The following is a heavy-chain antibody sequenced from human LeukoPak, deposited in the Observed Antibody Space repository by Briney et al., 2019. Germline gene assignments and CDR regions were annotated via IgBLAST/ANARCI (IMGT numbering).Heavy chain of an antibody. Sequence: SETLSLTCAVYGGSLSDHYWNWIRQPPGKGLEWIGEINHSGTTNYNASLKSRVTISVDTSKNHFSLKLNSMTAADTAVYYCARKASHFSYGLRAIDYWGQGNLVTVSS. CDR3: ARKASHFSYGLRAIDY. D-gene: IGHD5-18*01. V-gene: IGHV4-34*01. J-gene: IGHJ4*02. CDR2: INHSGTT. CDR1: GGSLSDHY.